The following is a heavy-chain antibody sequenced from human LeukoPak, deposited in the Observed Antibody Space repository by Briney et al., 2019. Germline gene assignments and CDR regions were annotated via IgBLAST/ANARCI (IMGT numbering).Heavy chain of an antibody. Sequence: ASVKVSCKASGYTFTSYGISCVRQAPGQGLEWMGWISAYNGNTNYAQKLQGRVTMTTDTSTSTAYMELRSLRSDDTAVYYCARDLYYYDSSGGDYWGQGTLVTVSS. D-gene: IGHD3-22*01. V-gene: IGHV1-18*01. CDR1: GYTFTSYG. J-gene: IGHJ4*02. CDR3: ARDLYYYDSSGGDY. CDR2: ISAYNGNT.